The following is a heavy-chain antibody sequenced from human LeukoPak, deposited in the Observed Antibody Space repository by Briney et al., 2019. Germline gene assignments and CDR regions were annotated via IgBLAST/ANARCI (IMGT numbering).Heavy chain of an antibody. D-gene: IGHD3-10*01. J-gene: IGHJ4*02. V-gene: IGHV4-59*08. CDR1: GGSISSCY. CDR3: ARSSVSGTYSGGY. Sequence: PSETLSLTCTVSGGSISSCYWSWIRQPPGKGLEWIGYIYYGGSTYSNPSLKGRVTISADTSKNQFSLKLASVTAADTAVYYCARSSVSGTYSGGYWGQGILVTVSS. CDR2: IYYGGST.